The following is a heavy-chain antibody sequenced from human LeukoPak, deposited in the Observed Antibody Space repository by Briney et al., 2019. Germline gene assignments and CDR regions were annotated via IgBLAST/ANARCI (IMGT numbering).Heavy chain of an antibody. J-gene: IGHJ6*02. D-gene: IGHD2-15*01. V-gene: IGHV1-69*04. CDR1: GGTFSSYA. Sequence: SVKVSCKASGGTFSSYAISWVQQAPGQGLEWMGRIIPILGIANYAQKFQGRVTITADKSTSTAYMELSSLRSEDTAVYYCARVLVDTFYGMDVWGQGTTVTVSS. CDR2: IIPILGIA. CDR3: ARVLVDTFYGMDV.